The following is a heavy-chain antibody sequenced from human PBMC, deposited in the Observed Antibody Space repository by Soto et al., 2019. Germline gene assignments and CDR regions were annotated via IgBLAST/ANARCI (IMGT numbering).Heavy chain of an antibody. V-gene: IGHV1-18*01. J-gene: IGHJ4*02. CDR1: GFAITCKG. CDR2: ISTYNGNT. CDR3: ARDQEFPDY. Sequence: ASVKATSKDPGFAITCKGMRWVRQAPGQGLEWMGWISTYNGNTNYVQKFQGRVTMTTDTSTSTAYMELRSLRSDDTAVYYCARDQEFPDYWGQGTLVTVSS.